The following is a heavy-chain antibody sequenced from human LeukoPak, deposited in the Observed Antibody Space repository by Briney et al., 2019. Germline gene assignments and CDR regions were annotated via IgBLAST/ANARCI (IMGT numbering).Heavy chain of an antibody. D-gene: IGHD4-17*01. V-gene: IGHV4-31*03. CDR3: ARGGVGPRDYAYDY. J-gene: IGHJ4*02. CDR2: IYYSGST. CDR1: GGSISSGGYY. Sequence: KASETLSLTCTVSGGSISSGGYYWSSIRQHPGKGLEWIGYIYYSGSTYYNPSLKSRVTISVDTSKNQFSLKLSSVTAADTAVYYCARGGVGPRDYAYDYWGQGTLVTVSS.